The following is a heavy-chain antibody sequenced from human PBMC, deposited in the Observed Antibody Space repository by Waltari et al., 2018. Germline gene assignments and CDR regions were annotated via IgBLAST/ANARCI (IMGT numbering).Heavy chain of an antibody. CDR3: ARGLDSNSWYGAHF. D-gene: IGHD6-13*01. CDR1: GYTFPNYD. V-gene: IGHV1-8*01. J-gene: IGHJ4*02. CDR2: MNPKNGNT. Sequence: QVLLVQSGAELKTPGASVKVPSKASGYTFPNYDINWLRQATGQGLEWVGWMNPKNGNTLYAQKFQGRVTLTRDNSINTAYMELTSLTSDDTGVYYCARGLDSNSWYGAHFWGQGTLVTVAS.